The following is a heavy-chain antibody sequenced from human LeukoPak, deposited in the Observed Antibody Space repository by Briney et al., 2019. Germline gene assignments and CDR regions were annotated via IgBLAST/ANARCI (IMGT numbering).Heavy chain of an antibody. V-gene: IGHV3-7*03. CDR3: ARNNDMDV. D-gene: IGHD1/OR15-1a*01. J-gene: IGHJ6*02. CDR2: MDKDGSEK. CDR1: GFTFSAYS. Sequence: GGSLRLSCVASGFTFSAYSVHWVRQAPGKGPEWVANMDKDGSEKYYVDSVKGRFTISRDTAKNSLYLQMNNLRAEDTALYYCARNNDMDVWGQGTTVIVSS.